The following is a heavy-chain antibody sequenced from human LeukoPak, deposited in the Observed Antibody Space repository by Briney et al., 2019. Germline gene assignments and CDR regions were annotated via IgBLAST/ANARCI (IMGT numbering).Heavy chain of an antibody. J-gene: IGHJ4*02. CDR2: IKSKTDGGTT. CDR1: GFTFSNAW. D-gene: IGHD2-15*01. Sequence: GGSLRLSCAASGFTFSNAWMSWVRQAPGKGLEWVGRIKSKTDGGTTDYAAPVKGRFTISRDDSKNTLYLQMNSLRAEDTAVYYCVQNRGYCSGGSCPALFDYWGQGTLVTVSS. CDR3: VQNRGYCSGGSCPALFDY. V-gene: IGHV3-15*01.